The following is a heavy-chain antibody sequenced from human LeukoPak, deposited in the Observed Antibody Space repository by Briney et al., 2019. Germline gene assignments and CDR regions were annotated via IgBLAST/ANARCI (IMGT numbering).Heavy chain of an antibody. CDR1: GVPFETNA. Sequence: RGCLRLSSATPGVPFETNAMSSVRPAPGKSLEWVASIGNTETFYADSVTGRFTISRDNSKKTVNLQMNRLRVEDTAIYYCAKDWIQFNRVFNCFDSWGQGTLVTVSS. V-gene: IGHV3-23*01. D-gene: IGHD3-10*01. CDR3: AKDWIQFNRVFNCFDS. J-gene: IGHJ4*02. CDR2: IGNTET.